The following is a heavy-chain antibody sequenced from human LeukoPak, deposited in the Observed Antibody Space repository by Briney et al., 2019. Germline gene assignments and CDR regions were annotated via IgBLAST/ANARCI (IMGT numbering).Heavy chain of an antibody. Sequence: GGSLRLFCAASGFTVSSSYMIWVRQAPGKGLEWVSIISSAGTTYYADSVKGRFTISRDNSKNTVYLQVNSLRDEDTAVYYCARDLEAANTYYFDYWGQGTMVTVSS. J-gene: IGHJ4*02. CDR3: ARDLEAANTYYFDY. D-gene: IGHD6-13*01. CDR1: GFTVSSSY. V-gene: IGHV3-66*01. CDR2: ISSAGTT.